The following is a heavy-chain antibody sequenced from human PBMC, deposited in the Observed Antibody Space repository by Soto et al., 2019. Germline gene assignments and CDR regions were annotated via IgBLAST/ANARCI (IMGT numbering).Heavy chain of an antibody. D-gene: IGHD2-15*01. CDR3: GKVVVGATGHTDFDS. V-gene: IGHV4-39*01. CDR2: INYHGVT. CDR1: GGSIYRNCYY. J-gene: IGHJ4*02. Sequence: PSETLSLTCTVSGGSIYRNCYYWSWIRQPPARGMEWIGNINYHGVTYSNPSLPSRVTISSDTSKNRSSPTLTSVPAADTALYYCGKVVVGATGHTDFDSWGPGTLVTVSS.